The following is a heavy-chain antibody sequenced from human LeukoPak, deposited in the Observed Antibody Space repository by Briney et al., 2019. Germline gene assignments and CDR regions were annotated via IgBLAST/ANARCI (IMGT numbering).Heavy chain of an antibody. Sequence: ASVKVSCKASGYTSTSYDINWVRQATGQGLEWMGWMNPNSGNTGYAQKFQGRITMTRNTSISTAYMELSSLRSEDTAVYYCTRGISGILFSSSLFDYWGQGTLVTVSS. V-gene: IGHV1-8*01. CDR2: MNPNSGNT. J-gene: IGHJ4*02. D-gene: IGHD6-13*01. CDR1: GYTSTSYD. CDR3: TRGISGILFSSSLFDY.